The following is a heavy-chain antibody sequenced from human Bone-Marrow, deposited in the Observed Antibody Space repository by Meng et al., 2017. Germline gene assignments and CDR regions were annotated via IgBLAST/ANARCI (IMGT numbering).Heavy chain of an antibody. CDR1: RFIFSSYA. Sequence: GGSLRLSCAASRFIFSSYAMSWVRQAPGRGLEWVSGISTNGGSTYYADSVKGRFTISRDNSKNTLSLQMNSLRAEDTAVYYCARDLVGWGFLEWLSTLYYYYGMDVWGQGTTVTVSS. V-gene: IGHV3-23*01. D-gene: IGHD3-3*01. CDR3: ARDLVGWGFLEWLSTLYYYYGMDV. CDR2: ISTNGGST. J-gene: IGHJ6*02.